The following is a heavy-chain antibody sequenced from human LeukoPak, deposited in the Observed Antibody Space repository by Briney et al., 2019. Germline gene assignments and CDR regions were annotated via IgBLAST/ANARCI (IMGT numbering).Heavy chain of an antibody. J-gene: IGHJ6*03. CDR2: IYHSGST. CDR3: ARVRRITIFGVAPPHYYYMDV. V-gene: IGHV4-38-2*02. Sequence: SETLSLTCTVSGYSISSGYYWGWIRQPPGKGLEWIGSIYHSGSTYYNPSLKSRVTISVDTSKNQFSLKLSSVTAADTAVYYCARVRRITIFGVAPPHYYYMDVWGKGTTVTVSS. CDR1: GYSISSGYY. D-gene: IGHD3-3*01.